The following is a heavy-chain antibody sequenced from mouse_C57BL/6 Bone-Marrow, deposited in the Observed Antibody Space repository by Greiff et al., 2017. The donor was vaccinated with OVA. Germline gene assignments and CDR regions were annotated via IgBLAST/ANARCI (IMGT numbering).Heavy chain of an antibody. CDR2: IDPENGDT. CDR1: GFNIKDYY. CDR3: TTWGKGYAMDY. D-gene: IGHD2-1*01. J-gene: IGHJ4*01. Sequence: EVMLVESGAELVRPGASVKLSCTASGFNIKDYYMHWVKQRPEQGLEWIGWIDPENGDTEYASKFQGKATITADTSSNTAYLQLSSLTSEDTAVYYCTTWGKGYAMDYWGRGNSVTVTS. V-gene: IGHV14-4*01.